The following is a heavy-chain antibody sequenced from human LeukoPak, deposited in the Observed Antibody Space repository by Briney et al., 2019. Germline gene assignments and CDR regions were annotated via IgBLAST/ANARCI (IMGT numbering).Heavy chain of an antibody. Sequence: SETLSLTCTVSGGSISSYYWSWIRQPPGKGLEWIGYIYYSGSTNYNPSLKSRVTISVDTSKNQFSLKLSSVTAADTAVYYCTREGGSSWYGIDYWGQGTLVTVSS. CDR3: TREGGSSWYGIDY. CDR2: IYYSGST. J-gene: IGHJ4*02. V-gene: IGHV4-59*01. D-gene: IGHD6-13*01. CDR1: GGSISSYY.